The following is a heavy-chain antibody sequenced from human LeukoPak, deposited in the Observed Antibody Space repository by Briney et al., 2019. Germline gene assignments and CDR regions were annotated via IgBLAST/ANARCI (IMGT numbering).Heavy chain of an antibody. CDR1: GFTFSSYS. D-gene: IGHD5-12*01. J-gene: IGHJ4*02. CDR3: ARDPRGYSGYDADY. V-gene: IGHV3-21*01. Sequence: PGGSLRLSCAASGFTFSSYSMNWVRQAPGKGLEWVSSISSSSSYIYYADSVKGRFTISRDNAKDSLYLQMNSLRAEDTDVYYCARDPRGYSGYDADYWGQGTLVTVSS. CDR2: ISSSSSYI.